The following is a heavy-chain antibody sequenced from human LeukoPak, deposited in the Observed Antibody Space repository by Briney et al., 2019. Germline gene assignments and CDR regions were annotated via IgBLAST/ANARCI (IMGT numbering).Heavy chain of an antibody. J-gene: IGHJ4*02. CDR3: ARVFSSDIVVVPAAIREGGIDY. V-gene: IGHV3-30-3*01. Sequence: GGSLRLSCAASGFTFSSYAMHWVRQAPGKGLEWVAVISYDGSNKYYADSVKGRFTISRDNSKNTLYLQMNSLRAEDTAVYYCARVFSSDIVVVPAAIREGGIDYWGQGTLVTVSS. CDR2: ISYDGSNK. D-gene: IGHD2-2*02. CDR1: GFTFSSYA.